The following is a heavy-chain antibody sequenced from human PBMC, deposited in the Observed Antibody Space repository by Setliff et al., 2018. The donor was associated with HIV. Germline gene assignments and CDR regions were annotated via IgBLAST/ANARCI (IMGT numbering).Heavy chain of an antibody. CDR3: ARDRGYSYLDS. J-gene: IGHJ5*01. D-gene: IGHD5-18*01. CDR1: SGSVGSYY. CDR2: IYTSGIT. V-gene: IGHV4-4*07. Sequence: PSETLSLTCTVSSGSVGSYYWSWIRQPAGKGLEWIGRIYTSGITNYNSSLKSRVTMSIDTSKNQFSLNLSSVTAADTAMYYCARDRGYSYLDSWGQGTLVTVS.